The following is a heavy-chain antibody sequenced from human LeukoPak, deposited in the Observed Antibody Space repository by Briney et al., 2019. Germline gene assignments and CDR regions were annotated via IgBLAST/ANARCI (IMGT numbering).Heavy chain of an antibody. CDR1: GGSIGTYY. CDR3: ARWYGSGSYYKSSYYFDY. J-gene: IGHJ4*02. CDR2: IYYSGST. Sequence: PSETLSLTCTVSGGSIGTYYWSWIRQPPGKGLEWIGYIYYSGSTNYNPSLKSRVTISVDTSKNQFSLKLSSVTAADTAVYYCARWYGSGSYYKSSYYFDYWGQGTLVTVSS. V-gene: IGHV4-59*01. D-gene: IGHD3-10*01.